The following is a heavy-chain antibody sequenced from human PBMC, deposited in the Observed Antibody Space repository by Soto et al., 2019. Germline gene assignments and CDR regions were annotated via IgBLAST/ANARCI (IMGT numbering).Heavy chain of an antibody. Sequence: ASVKVSCKASGYTFTSYDINWVRQATGQGLEWMGWMNPNSGNTGYAQKFQGRVTVTRNTSISTAYMELSSLRSEDTAVYYCARDYDFWSGYANYYYYYMDVWGKGTTVTVSS. J-gene: IGHJ6*03. CDR3: ARDYDFWSGYANYYYYYMDV. D-gene: IGHD3-3*01. CDR2: MNPNSGNT. CDR1: GYTFTSYD. V-gene: IGHV1-8*01.